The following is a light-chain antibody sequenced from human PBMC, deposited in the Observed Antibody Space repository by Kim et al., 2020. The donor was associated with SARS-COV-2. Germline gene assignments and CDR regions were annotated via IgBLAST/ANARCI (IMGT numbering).Light chain of an antibody. CDR2: AAS. CDR3: QQSNRFPLT. V-gene: IGKV1D-12*01. J-gene: IGKJ4*01. Sequence: ASVGDRVTITCRASQDIVRWLAWYQQKPGKAPKLLIYAASSLQSEVPSRFSGSGSGTDFALTIRSLQPEDFATYFCQQSNRFPLTFGGGTKVDIK. CDR1: QDIVRW.